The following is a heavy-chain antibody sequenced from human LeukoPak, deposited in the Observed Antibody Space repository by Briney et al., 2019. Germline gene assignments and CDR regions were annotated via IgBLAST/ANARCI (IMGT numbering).Heavy chain of an antibody. CDR3: ARVAGTYYYDSSAYYLKSPFDY. CDR2: INPNSGGT. J-gene: IGHJ4*02. CDR1: GSTFTDYY. D-gene: IGHD3-22*01. Sequence: ASVKPSCKASGSTFTDYYIHWVRQAPGQGLEWMGWINPNSGGTISAQKFQGRVTMTRDTSISTAYMELNRLRSDDTAVYYCARVAGTYYYDSSAYYLKSPFDYWGQGTLVTVSS. V-gene: IGHV1-2*02.